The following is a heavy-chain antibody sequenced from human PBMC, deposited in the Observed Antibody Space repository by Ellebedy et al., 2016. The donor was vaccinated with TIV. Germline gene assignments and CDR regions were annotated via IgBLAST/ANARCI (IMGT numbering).Heavy chain of an antibody. V-gene: IGHV1-46*01. Sequence: AASVKVSCKASGYTFTSYYMHWVRQAPGQGLEWMGIINPSGGSTSYAQKFQGRVTMTRDTSTSTVYMELSSLRSEDTAVYYCARVGYGSGSYRRNDAFDIWGQGTMVTVSS. CDR2: INPSGGST. J-gene: IGHJ3*02. D-gene: IGHD3-10*01. CDR1: GYTFTSYY. CDR3: ARVGYGSGSYRRNDAFDI.